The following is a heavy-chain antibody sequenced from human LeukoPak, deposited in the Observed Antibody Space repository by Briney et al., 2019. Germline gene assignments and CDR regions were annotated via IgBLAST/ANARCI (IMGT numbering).Heavy chain of an antibody. Sequence: GGSLRLSCAASGFTFSSYGMHWVRQAPGKGLEWVAVIWYGGSNKYYADSVKGRFTVSRDNSKNTMYLQMNNLRAEDTAVYYCARDSSGWDNWFDPWGQGTLVTVSS. CDR1: GFTFSSYG. V-gene: IGHV3-33*08. CDR3: ARDSSGWDNWFDP. D-gene: IGHD6-19*01. J-gene: IGHJ5*02. CDR2: IWYGGSNK.